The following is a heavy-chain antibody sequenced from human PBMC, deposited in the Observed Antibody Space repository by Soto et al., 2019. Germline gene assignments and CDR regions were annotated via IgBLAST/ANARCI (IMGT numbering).Heavy chain of an antibody. Sequence: GESLKISCKGSGYSFTSQWIGWVRQMPGKGLEWMGIIYPGDSDTRYSPSFQGQVTISADESISTAYLQWTSLKASDTAMYYCARRSPEQPTIWNYWGQGTQVTVSS. CDR3: ARRSPEQPTIWNY. D-gene: IGHD3-3*01. V-gene: IGHV5-51*01. J-gene: IGHJ4*02. CDR1: GYSFTSQW. CDR2: IYPGDSDT.